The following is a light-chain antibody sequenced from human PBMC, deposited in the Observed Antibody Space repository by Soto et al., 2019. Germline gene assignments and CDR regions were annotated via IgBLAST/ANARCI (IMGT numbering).Light chain of an antibody. J-gene: IGLJ1*01. CDR2: EVT. Sequence: QSALTQPPSVSGSPGQSVTISCTGTSSDVGKYDRVSWYQQPPGTAPRLIMYEVTNRPSGVPARFSGSKSGNTASLTISGLQAEDEADYFCSSYTSASRYVFGAGTKLTVV. CDR3: SSYTSASRYV. V-gene: IGLV2-18*02. CDR1: SSDVGKYDR.